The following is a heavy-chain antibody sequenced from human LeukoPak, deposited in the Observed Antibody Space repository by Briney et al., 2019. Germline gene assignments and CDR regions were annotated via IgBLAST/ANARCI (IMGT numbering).Heavy chain of an antibody. CDR2: ISGSGNGT. Sequence: GGSLRLSCTASGFTFRTYAMNWVRQAPGKGLEWLSGISGSGNGTYYADSVKGRFIISRGNSKNMVYLQMNSLTVEDAATYYCAKRTMSAFDSWGQGTLLIVSS. D-gene: IGHD5-24*01. CDR3: AKRTMSAFDS. V-gene: IGHV3-23*01. CDR1: GFTFRTYA. J-gene: IGHJ4*02.